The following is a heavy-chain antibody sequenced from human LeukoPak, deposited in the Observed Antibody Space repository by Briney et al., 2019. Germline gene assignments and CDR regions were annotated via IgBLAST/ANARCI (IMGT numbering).Heavy chain of an antibody. CDR1: GYTFTSYH. J-gene: IGHJ5*02. CDR3: ARLQRIAAAHLGNWFDP. D-gene: IGHD6-13*01. Sequence: ASVKVSCKASGYTFTSYHMHWVRQAPGQGLEWMGLIDPSGGSTTYAQKFQGRVIMTRDTSTSTAYMELSSLRSDDTALYYCARLQRIAAAHLGNWFDPWGQGTLVTVSS. V-gene: IGHV1-46*01. CDR2: IDPSGGST.